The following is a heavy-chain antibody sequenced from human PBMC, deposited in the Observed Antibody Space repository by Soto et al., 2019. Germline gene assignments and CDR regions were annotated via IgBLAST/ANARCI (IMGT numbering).Heavy chain of an antibody. Sequence: SETLSLTCTVSGASISSNDYYWSWIRQPPGKGLEWIAYIYHSGYTYYNPSLKSRVTMSVDTSTNQFSLKLSSVTAADTAVYFCARVEMGIVYFDYWGQGTLVTSPQ. V-gene: IGHV4-30-4*01. CDR3: ARVEMGIVYFDY. CDR1: GASISSNDYY. D-gene: IGHD1-26*01. CDR2: IYHSGYT. J-gene: IGHJ4*02.